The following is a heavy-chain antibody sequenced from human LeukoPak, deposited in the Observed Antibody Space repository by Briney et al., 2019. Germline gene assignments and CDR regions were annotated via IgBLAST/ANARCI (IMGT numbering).Heavy chain of an antibody. CDR2: INHSGST. CDR3: ARVEKLLPPNY. D-gene: IGHD3-22*01. CDR1: GGSFSGYY. V-gene: IGHV4-34*01. Sequence: SETLSLTCAVYGGSFSGYYWNWIRQPPGKGLEWIGEINHSGSTNCNPSLKSRVTISVDTSKNQFSLRLSSVTAADTAVYYCARVEKLLPPNYWGQGTLVTVSS. J-gene: IGHJ4*02.